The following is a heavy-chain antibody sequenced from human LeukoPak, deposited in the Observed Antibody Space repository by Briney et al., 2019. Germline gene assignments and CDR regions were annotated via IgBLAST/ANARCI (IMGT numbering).Heavy chain of an antibody. J-gene: IGHJ4*02. CDR3: ARSPEGCSGGSCYNPPDY. V-gene: IGHV3-66*01. D-gene: IGHD2-15*01. CDR2: IYSGGST. CDR1: GFTVSSNY. Sequence: PGGSLRLSCAASGFTVSSNYMSLVRQAPGKGLEWVSVIYSGGSTYYADSVKGRFTISRDNSKNTLYLQMNSLRAEDTAVYYCARSPEGCSGGSCYNPPDYWGQGTLVTVSS.